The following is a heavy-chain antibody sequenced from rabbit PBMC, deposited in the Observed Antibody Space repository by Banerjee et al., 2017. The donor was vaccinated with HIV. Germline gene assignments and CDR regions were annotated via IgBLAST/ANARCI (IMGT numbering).Heavy chain of an antibody. CDR1: GFDLSSNA. D-gene: IGHD1-1*01. J-gene: IGHJ6*01. CDR2: IYAGRRGST. CDR3: ARGDGGFSGYPFVL. V-gene: IGHV1S45*01. Sequence: QEQLEESGGDLVKPEGSLTLTCTASGFDLSSNAMCWVRQAPGKGLEWIACIYAGRRGSTYYASWAKVRFTISKTSSTTVTLQMASLTAADTATYFCARGDGGFSGYPFVLWGPGTLVTVS.